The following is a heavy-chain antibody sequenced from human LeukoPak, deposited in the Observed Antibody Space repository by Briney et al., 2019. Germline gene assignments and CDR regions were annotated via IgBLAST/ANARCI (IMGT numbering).Heavy chain of an antibody. CDR3: ARGATRRSSGAFDI. CDR2: ISSSGSII. CDR1: AFTFSSYE. J-gene: IGHJ3*02. D-gene: IGHD6-6*01. V-gene: IGHV3-48*03. Sequence: GGSLRLSCAASAFTFSSYELNWVRQAPGKGLEWVSYISSSGSIINYADSVKGRFTISRDNAKNSLYLQMNSLRAEDTAVYYCARGATRRSSGAFDIWGQGTMVTVSS.